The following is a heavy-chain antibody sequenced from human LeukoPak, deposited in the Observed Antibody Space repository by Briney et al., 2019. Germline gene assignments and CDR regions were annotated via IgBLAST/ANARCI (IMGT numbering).Heavy chain of an antibody. J-gene: IGHJ4*02. D-gene: IGHD3-3*01. CDR3: ARGGTIFGVVTHYFDY. Sequence: GGSLRLSCAASGFTFSSYAMSWVRQAPGKGLDWVSVIFGGGSTYYADSVKGRFTIFRDNSKNTLYLQMNSLRAEDTAVYYCARGGTIFGVVTHYFDYWGQGTLVTVSS. V-gene: IGHV3-53*01. CDR1: GFTFSSYA. CDR2: IFGGGST.